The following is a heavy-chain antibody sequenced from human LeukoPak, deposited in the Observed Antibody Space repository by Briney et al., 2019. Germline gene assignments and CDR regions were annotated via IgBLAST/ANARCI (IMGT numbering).Heavy chain of an antibody. D-gene: IGHD6-19*01. CDR1: GFTFSSYA. J-gene: IGHJ4*02. V-gene: IGHV3-23*01. CDR2: ISGGGGST. CDR3: AKVPISSGWPNFDY. Sequence: PGESLRLSCAASGFTFSSYAMVWVRQAPGKGLEWVSAISGGGGSTYYADSVRGRFTVSRDNSRNTLYLQMNNLRAEDTAVYYCAKVPISSGWPNFDYWGQGTLVTVSS.